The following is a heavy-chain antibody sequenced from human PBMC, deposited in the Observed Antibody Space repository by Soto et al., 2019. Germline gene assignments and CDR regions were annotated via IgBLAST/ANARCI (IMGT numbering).Heavy chain of an antibody. J-gene: IGHJ4*02. CDR2: IYHSGST. D-gene: IGHD3-9*01. V-gene: IGHV4-30-2*01. CDR3: ARGGTGYFTYFDY. CDR1: GGSISSGGYS. Sequence: SETLSLTCAVSGGSISSGGYSWSWIRQPPGKGLEWIGYIYHSGSTYYNPSPKSRVTISVDRSKNQFSLKLSSVTAADTAVYYCARGGTGYFTYFDYWGQGTLVTVSS.